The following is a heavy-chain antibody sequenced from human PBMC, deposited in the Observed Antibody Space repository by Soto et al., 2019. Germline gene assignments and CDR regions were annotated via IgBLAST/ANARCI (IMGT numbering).Heavy chain of an antibody. CDR1: GFTFSSSA. CDR3: AREDGDYVVHWYFAL. Sequence: QVQLVESGGGVVQPGRSLRLSCAASGFTFSSSAMHWVRQAPGKGLEWVAVISYDGSNKYYPDSVKGRFTISRDNSNKTLHLQMNGLRAEDTAVYYCAREDGDYVVHWYFALWGRGTLVTVSS. D-gene: IGHD4-17*01. V-gene: IGHV3-30-3*01. J-gene: IGHJ2*01. CDR2: ISYDGSNK.